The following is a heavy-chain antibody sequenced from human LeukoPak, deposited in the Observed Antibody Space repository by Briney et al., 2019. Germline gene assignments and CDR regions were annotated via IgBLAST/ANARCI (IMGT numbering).Heavy chain of an antibody. V-gene: IGHV3-30*02. CDR1: GFTFSSYG. CDR3: ARDVAPASAYYYYMDV. CDR2: IRYDGSNK. Sequence: PGGSLRLSCAASGFTFSSYGMHWVRQAPGKGLEWVTFIRYDGSNKYYADSVKGRFTISRDNSKNTLYLQMNSLRAEDTAVYYCARDVAPASAYYYYMDVWGKGTTVTVSS. J-gene: IGHJ6*03. D-gene: IGHD5-12*01.